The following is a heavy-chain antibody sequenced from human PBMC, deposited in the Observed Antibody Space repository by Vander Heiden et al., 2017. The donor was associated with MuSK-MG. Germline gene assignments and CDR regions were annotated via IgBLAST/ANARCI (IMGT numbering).Heavy chain of an antibody. CDR2: ISLSGDRT. Sequence: VQLLESGGGLVQPGGSLRLSCAASGFIFSNYAMTWVRQAPGKGLEWVSAISLSGDRTYYADSVRGRFTISRDNSKNTLFLQVNSLRAEDTALYYCAKKYYHWFAPWGPGTLVTVSS. V-gene: IGHV3-23*01. CDR1: GFIFSNYA. CDR3: AKKYYHWFAP. J-gene: IGHJ5*02. D-gene: IGHD3-10*01.